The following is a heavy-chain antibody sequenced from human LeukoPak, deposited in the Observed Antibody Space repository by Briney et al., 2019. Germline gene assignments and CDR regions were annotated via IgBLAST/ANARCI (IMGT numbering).Heavy chain of an antibody. J-gene: IGHJ3*02. CDR1: GFTFRSYE. CDR2: ISSSGTI. D-gene: IGHD2-15*01. V-gene: IGHV3-48*03. CDR3: ARGGYCSGGTCYSYNAFDI. Sequence: GGSLRLSCAASGFTFRSYEMNWVRQAPGKGLEWVSYISSSGTIYYADSVKGRFTISRDNAKNSLYLHMNSLRAEDTAVYYCARGGYCSGGTCYSYNAFDIWGQGTMVTASS.